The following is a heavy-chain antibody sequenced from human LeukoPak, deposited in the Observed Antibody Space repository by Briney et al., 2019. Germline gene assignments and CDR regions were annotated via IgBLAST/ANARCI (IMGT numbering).Heavy chain of an antibody. J-gene: IGHJ3*02. D-gene: IGHD6-13*01. V-gene: IGHV3-48*03. CDR3: AREGQQLVRGAFDI. Sequence: GGSLRLSCAASGFTFSSYEMNWVRQAPGKGLEWVSYISSSGSTIYYADSVKGRFTISRDNAKNSLYLQMNSLRAEDTAVYYCAREGQQLVRGAFDIWGQGTMVTVSS. CDR1: GFTFSSYE. CDR2: ISSSGSTI.